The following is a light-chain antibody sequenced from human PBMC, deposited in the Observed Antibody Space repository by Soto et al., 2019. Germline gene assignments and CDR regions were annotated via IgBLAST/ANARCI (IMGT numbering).Light chain of an antibody. J-gene: IGLJ2*01. V-gene: IGLV2-23*03. CDR1: RSDVGTYNL. CDR2: EGS. Sequence: QSALTQPASVSGSPGQSIAISCTGTRSDVGTYNLVSWYQQHPGKAPKVMIFEGSKRPSGVSNRFSGSKSGNTASLTISGLQAEDEADYYCCSYAGSSTFVVFGGGTKLTVL. CDR3: CSYAGSSTFVV.